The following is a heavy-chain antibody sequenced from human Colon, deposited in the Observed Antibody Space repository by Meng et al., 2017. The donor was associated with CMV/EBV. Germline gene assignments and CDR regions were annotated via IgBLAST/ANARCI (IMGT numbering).Heavy chain of an antibody. D-gene: IGHD1-1*01. V-gene: IGHV3-21*01. CDR2: VSGSSSYI. Sequence: GGSLRLSCAASGFTFNMNSMNWVRQTPGKGLEWVASVSGSSSYIYHANSVKGRFTISRDNAKNSVYLQMDSLRAEDTAVYYCTKAWGPDSVNGTPGDYYYYYAMDVWGQGTTVTVSS. CDR1: GFTFNMNS. CDR3: TKAWGPDSVNGTPGDYYYYYAMDV. J-gene: IGHJ6*02.